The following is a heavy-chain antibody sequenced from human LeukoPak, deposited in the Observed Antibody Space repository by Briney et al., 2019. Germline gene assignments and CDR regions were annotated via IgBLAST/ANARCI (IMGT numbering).Heavy chain of an antibody. CDR1: GFTFSSYG. CDR3: ARPQETMVTHFDY. D-gene: IGHD4-17*01. Sequence: GGSLRLSCAASGFTFSSYGMHWVRQAPGKGLEWVAVISYDGSNKYYADSVKGRFTNSRDNSKNTLYLQMNSLRAEDTAVYYCARPQETMVTHFDYWGQGTLVTVSS. J-gene: IGHJ4*02. CDR2: ISYDGSNK. V-gene: IGHV3-30*03.